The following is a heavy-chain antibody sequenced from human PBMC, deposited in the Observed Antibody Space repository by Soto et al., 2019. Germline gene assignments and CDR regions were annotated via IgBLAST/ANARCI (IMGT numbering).Heavy chain of an antibody. Sequence: SETLSLTCTVSGGSISSYYWSWIRQPPGKGLEWIGYIYYSGSTNYNPSLKSRVTISVDTSKNQFSLKLSSVTAADTAVYYCARGFDRIDAFDIWGQGTMVTVSS. J-gene: IGHJ3*02. CDR1: GGSISSYY. CDR3: ARGFDRIDAFDI. V-gene: IGHV4-59*01. D-gene: IGHD3-22*01. CDR2: IYYSGST.